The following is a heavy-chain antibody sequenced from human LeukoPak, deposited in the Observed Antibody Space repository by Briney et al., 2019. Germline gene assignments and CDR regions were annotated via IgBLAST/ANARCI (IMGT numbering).Heavy chain of an antibody. CDR1: GFTFSSYE. D-gene: IGHD2-2*01. V-gene: IGHV3-48*03. J-gene: IGHJ4*02. CDR2: ISSSGGTI. CDR3: GRGKSPAAVDD. Sequence: GGSLRLSCAASGFTFSSYEMNWVRQTPGKGLEWLSYISSSGGTIYYADSVKGRFTISRDNAKNTLYLQMNSLRVEDTALYYCGRGKSPAAVDDWGQGTLVTVPS.